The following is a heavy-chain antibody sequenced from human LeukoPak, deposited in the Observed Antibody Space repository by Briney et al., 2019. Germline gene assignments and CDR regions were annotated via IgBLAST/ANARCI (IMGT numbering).Heavy chain of an antibody. J-gene: IGHJ4*02. CDR2: INHSGST. Sequence: SETLSLTCAVYGGSFSGYYWSWIRQPPGKGLEWIGEINHSGSTNYNPSLESRVTISVDTSKNQFSLKLSSVTAADTAVYYCARDMYYYDSSGYRYDWGQGTLVTVSS. CDR1: GGSFSGYY. CDR3: ARDMYYYDSSGYRYD. V-gene: IGHV4-34*01. D-gene: IGHD3-22*01.